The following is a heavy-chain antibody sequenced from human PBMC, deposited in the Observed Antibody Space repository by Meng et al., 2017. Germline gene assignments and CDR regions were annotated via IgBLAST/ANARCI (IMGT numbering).Heavy chain of an antibody. D-gene: IGHD3-16*02. CDR3: ASIYDYVWGSYRHDAFDI. V-gene: IGHV1-69*06. CDR2: IIPIFGTA. CDR1: GGTFSSYA. J-gene: IGHJ3*02. Sequence: QVMWVPAGAEVKKPGSSVKVSCKASGGTFSSYAISWVRPAPGQGLEWMGGIIPIFGTANYAQKFQGRVTITADKSTSTAYMELSSLRSEDTAVYYCASIYDYVWGSYRHDAFDIWGQGTMVTVSS.